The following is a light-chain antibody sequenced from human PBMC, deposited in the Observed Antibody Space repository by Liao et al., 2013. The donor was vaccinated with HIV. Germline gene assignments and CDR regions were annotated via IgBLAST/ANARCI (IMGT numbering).Light chain of an antibody. Sequence: SYGLTQPPSVSVSTGQTASITCYGDNLSNILGNKYLHWYLQRPGQSPVLVIYQDSKRPSGIPGRFSASKSETTATLTISRVEAGDEADYYCQVWDTSGDHARVFGGGTRLTV. CDR3: QVWDTSGDHARV. CDR2: QDS. V-gene: IGLV3-21*04. CDR1: NLSNILGNKY. J-gene: IGLJ2*01.